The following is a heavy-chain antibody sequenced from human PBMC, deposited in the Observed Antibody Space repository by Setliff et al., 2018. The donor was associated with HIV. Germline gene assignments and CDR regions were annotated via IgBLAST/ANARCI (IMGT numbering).Heavy chain of an antibody. CDR2: IYYSGST. CDR3: ARYSPRGYTLTGPY. D-gene: IGHD6-25*01. CDR1: GGSGSSGSYY. V-gene: IGHV4-61*01. J-gene: IGHJ4*02. Sequence: PSETLSLTCTVSGGSGSSGSYYWSWIRQPPGKGLEGIGYIYYSGSTKHNPSLKSRVTISLDTSKNQFSLKLTSVTAADTAVYYCARYSPRGYTLTGPYWGQGTLVTVSS.